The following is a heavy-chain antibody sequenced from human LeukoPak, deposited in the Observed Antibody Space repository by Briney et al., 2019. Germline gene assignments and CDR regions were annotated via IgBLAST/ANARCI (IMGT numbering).Heavy chain of an antibody. V-gene: IGHV3-9*01. CDR2: ISWNSGSI. CDR3: ARDVRYYYDSSGYGY. CDR1: GFTFDDYA. Sequence: PGGSLRLSCAASGFTFDDYAMHWVRQAPGKGLEWVSGISWNSGSIGYADSVKGRFTISRDNAKNSLYLQMNSLRAEDTAVYYCARDVRYYYDSSGYGYWGQGTLVTVSS. J-gene: IGHJ4*02. D-gene: IGHD3-22*01.